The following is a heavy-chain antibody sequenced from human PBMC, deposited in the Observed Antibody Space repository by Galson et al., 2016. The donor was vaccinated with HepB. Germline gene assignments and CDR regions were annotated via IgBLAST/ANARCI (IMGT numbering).Heavy chain of an antibody. Sequence: SLRLSCAASGFTFDDYAMHWVRQVPGKGLEWVSGISWDGGRIGYADSVKGRFTISRDNARNSLYLQMSSLRPDDTAFYYCAKDMSSGAAPSGCSDYWGQGTLVTVSS. V-gene: IGHV3-9*01. CDR3: AKDMSSGAAPSGCSDY. J-gene: IGHJ4*02. D-gene: IGHD6-13*01. CDR1: GFTFDDYA. CDR2: ISWDGGRI.